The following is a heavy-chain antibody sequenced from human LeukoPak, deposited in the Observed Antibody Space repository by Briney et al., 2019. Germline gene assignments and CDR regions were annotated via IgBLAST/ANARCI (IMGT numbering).Heavy chain of an antibody. D-gene: IGHD2-15*01. V-gene: IGHV1-8*01. CDR1: GYTFTSYD. Sequence: ASVKVSCKASGYTFTSYDINWVRQATGQGLEWMGWMNPNSGNTGYAQKFQGRVTMTRDTSISTAYMEVSRLISDDTAVYYCARDDRLRAFDIWGQGTMVLVSS. J-gene: IGHJ3*02. CDR3: ARDDRLRAFDI. CDR2: MNPNSGNT.